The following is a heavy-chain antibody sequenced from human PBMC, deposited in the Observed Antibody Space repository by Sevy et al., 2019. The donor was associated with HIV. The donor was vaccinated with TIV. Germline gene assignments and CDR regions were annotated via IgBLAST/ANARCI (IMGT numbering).Heavy chain of an antibody. J-gene: IGHJ4*02. V-gene: IGHV3-48*04. CDR3: AREYDYSHYAFDY. D-gene: IGHD4-4*01. CDR2: ISSSSSTI. CDR1: GFTFSSYS. Sequence: GGSLRLSCAASGFTFSSYSMNWVRQAPGKGLEWVSYISSSSSTIYYADSVKGRFTISRDNAKNSLYLQMNNLRAEDTAVYYCAREYDYSHYAFDYWGQGTLVTVSS.